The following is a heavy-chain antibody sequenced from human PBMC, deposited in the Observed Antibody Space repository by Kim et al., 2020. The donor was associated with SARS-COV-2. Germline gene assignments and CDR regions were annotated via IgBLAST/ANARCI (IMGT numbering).Heavy chain of an antibody. CDR3: AKDREDILTGYFSAGDFDY. V-gene: IGHV3-23*01. D-gene: IGHD3-9*01. Sequence: KGRFAISRDNSKNTLYLQMNSLRAEDTAVYYCAKDREDILTGYFSAGDFDYWGQGTLVTVSS. J-gene: IGHJ4*02.